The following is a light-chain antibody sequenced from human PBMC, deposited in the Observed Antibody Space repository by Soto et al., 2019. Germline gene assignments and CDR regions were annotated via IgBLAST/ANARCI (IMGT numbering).Light chain of an antibody. V-gene: IGLV2-8*01. CDR1: SNDVGTYNY. J-gene: IGLJ1*01. CDR2: EVN. CDR3: SSYAAINNYV. Sequence: QSVLTQPPSASGSPGQSVTISCTGTSNDVGTYNYVSWYQQHPGKAPKLMIYEVNKRPSGVPDRFSGSKSGNTASLTVSGLQAEDDADYYCSSYAAINNYVFGTGTKLTVL.